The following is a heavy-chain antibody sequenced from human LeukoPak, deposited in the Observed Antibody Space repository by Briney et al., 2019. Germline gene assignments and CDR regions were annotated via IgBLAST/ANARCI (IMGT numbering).Heavy chain of an antibody. J-gene: IGHJ4*02. CDR1: GFIFSTYG. CDR2: ILYDGTNQ. V-gene: IGHV3-30*02. Sequence: GGSLRLSCAASGFIFSTYGMHWVRQSPGKGLGGVAFILYDGTNQYYVDSVKGRFTISRDNAKNTVYLQMISLRPEDTAVYYCAKDVSDGDYFDFWGQGILVAVSS. D-gene: IGHD3-10*01. CDR3: AKDVSDGDYFDF.